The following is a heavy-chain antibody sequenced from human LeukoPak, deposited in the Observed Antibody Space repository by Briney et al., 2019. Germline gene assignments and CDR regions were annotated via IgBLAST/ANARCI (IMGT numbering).Heavy chain of an antibody. Sequence: ASVKVSFKASGYTFTGYYMHWVRQAPGQGLEWMGWINPNTGGTNYAQKFQGRVTMTRDRSITTVYMELSGLRSDDTAIYYCAKGEAVSATWDYWGQGTLVTVSS. D-gene: IGHD6-19*01. CDR1: GYTFTGYY. CDR2: INPNTGGT. V-gene: IGHV1-2*02. J-gene: IGHJ4*02. CDR3: AKGEAVSATWDY.